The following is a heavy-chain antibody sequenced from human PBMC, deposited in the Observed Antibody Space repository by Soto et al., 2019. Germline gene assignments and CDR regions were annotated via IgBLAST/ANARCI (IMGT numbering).Heavy chain of an antibody. CDR2: FSGRSGDT. CDR1: VFSIITHA. CDR3: ARDSSAWPNYFDS. D-gene: IGHD6-19*01. V-gene: IGHV3-23*01. J-gene: IGHJ4*02. Sequence: PGWSLSLACVASVFSIITHALTWVRQAPGKGLEWVSSFSGRSGDTYYAASVKGRFTISGDSSKNTVILQMNNLRADDTALYYCARDSSAWPNYFDSWGQGIQVTVSS.